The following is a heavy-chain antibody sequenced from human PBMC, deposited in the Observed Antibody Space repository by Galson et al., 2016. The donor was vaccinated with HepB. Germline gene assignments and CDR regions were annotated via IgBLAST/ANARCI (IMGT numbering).Heavy chain of an antibody. CDR3: TRGERWLQSMDC. CDR2: ISFNGNT. D-gene: IGHD5-24*01. CDR1: GFAVSDNY. V-gene: IGHV3-53*01. Sequence: SLRLSCAVSGFAVSDNYMIWVRQAPGKGLDWVSFISFNGNTFYADSVRGRFTISRDNSKNMLFLQMNSLRAEDTAMYYCTRGERWLQSMDCWGQGTLVTVSS. J-gene: IGHJ4*02.